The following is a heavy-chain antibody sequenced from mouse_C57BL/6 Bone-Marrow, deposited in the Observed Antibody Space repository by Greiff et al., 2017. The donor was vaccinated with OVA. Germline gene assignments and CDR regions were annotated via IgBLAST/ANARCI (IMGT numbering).Heavy chain of an antibody. Sequence: VQLQQSGAGLARPGASVKLSCKASGYTFTSYGISWVKQRTGQGLEWIGEIYPRSGNTYYNEKFKGKATLTADKSSSTAYMELRSLTSEDSAVYFCARDYFYAMDYWGQGTSVTVSS. V-gene: IGHV1-81*01. D-gene: IGHD1-1*01. J-gene: IGHJ4*01. CDR3: ARDYFYAMDY. CDR1: GYTFTSYG. CDR2: IYPRSGNT.